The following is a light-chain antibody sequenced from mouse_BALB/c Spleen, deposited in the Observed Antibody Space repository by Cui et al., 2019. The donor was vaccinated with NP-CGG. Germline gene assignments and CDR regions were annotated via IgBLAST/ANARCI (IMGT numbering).Light chain of an antibody. Sequence: QVVATQASPLTTSPGETVTLTCRSSTGAVTTSNYANWVQEKPDHLFTGLIGGTNNRVPGVPARFSGSLIGDKAALTITGAQTEDEAIYFCALWYSNHWVFGGGTKLTVL. CDR2: GTN. CDR3: ALWYSNHWV. V-gene: IGLV1*01. J-gene: IGLJ1*01. CDR1: TGAVTTSNY.